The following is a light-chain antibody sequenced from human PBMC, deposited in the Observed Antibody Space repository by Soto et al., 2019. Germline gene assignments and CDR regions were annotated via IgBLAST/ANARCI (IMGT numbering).Light chain of an antibody. Sequence: ERVMTQSPATWSVSQVQRVTLSCRGTQSVSSVWAWYQQKPAQAPTLLINGASTRATGIPARFSGSGSGTEFTLTISSLLSEDFGVYYCHQYNNWPPGTFGQGTKVDIK. CDR3: HQYNNWPPGT. V-gene: IGKV3-15*01. CDR2: GAS. J-gene: IGKJ1*01. CDR1: QSVSSV.